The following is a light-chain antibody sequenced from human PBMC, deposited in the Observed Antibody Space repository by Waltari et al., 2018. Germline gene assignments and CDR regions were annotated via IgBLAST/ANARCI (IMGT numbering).Light chain of an antibody. Sequence: QSVLTQPPSVPAAPGQRVTFSCTGSRHNIGAGYDVQWYQPLPGTAPKLLIYGNGNRPSGVPDRFSGSKSGTSASLAITGLQAEGEAYYYCQSYDSSLSVNWVFGGGTKLTVL. CDR1: RHNIGAGYD. CDR2: GNG. J-gene: IGLJ3*02. V-gene: IGLV1-40*01. CDR3: QSYDSSLSVNWV.